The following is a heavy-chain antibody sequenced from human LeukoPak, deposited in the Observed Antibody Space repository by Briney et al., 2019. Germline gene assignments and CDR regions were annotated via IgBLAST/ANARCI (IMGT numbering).Heavy chain of an antibody. CDR1: GLTFSSYA. Sequence: GGSLRLSCAASGLTFSSYAMHWVRQAPGKGLEWVAVISYDGSNKYYADSVKGRFTISRDNSKNTLYLQMNSLRAEDTAVYYCARDTGYSSGWYWWFDPWGQGTLVTVSS. J-gene: IGHJ5*02. V-gene: IGHV3-30*04. D-gene: IGHD6-19*01. CDR2: ISYDGSNK. CDR3: ARDTGYSSGWYWWFDP.